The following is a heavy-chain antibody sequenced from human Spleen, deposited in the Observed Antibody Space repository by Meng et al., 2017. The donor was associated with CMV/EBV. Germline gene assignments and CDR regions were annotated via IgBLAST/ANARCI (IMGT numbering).Heavy chain of an antibody. V-gene: IGHV1-69*02. J-gene: IGHJ6*02. CDR2: IIPILGIA. D-gene: IGHD6-6*01. CDR1: GGTFSSYT. CDR3: ARVEGIVARPGSYGMDV. Sequence: SVKVSCKASGGTFSSYTISWVRQAPGQGLEWMGRIIPILGIANYAQKFQGRVTITADKSTSTAYMELSSLRSEDTAVYYCARVEGIVARPGSYGMDVWGQGTTVTVSS.